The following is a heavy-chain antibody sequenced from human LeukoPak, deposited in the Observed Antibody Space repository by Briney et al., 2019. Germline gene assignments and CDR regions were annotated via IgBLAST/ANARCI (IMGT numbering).Heavy chain of an antibody. CDR1: GGSISSYY. Sequence: PSETLSLTCTVSGGSISSYYWSWIRQPPGKGLEWIGYIYYSGSTNYNPSLKSRVTISVGTSKNQFSLKLSSVTAADTAVYYCASITDGSRDAFDIWGQGTMVTVSS. J-gene: IGHJ3*02. D-gene: IGHD1-14*01. CDR2: IYYSGST. CDR3: ASITDGSRDAFDI. V-gene: IGHV4-59*08.